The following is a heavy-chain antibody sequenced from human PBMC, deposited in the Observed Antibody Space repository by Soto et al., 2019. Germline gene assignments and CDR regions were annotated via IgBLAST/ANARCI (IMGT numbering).Heavy chain of an antibody. CDR1: GFTFSDHY. CDR3: VRVALGTTRRSFDF. CDR2: MRNKANSYST. V-gene: IGHV3-72*01. D-gene: IGHD1-1*01. J-gene: IGHJ4*02. Sequence: GSLRLSCAASGFTFSDHYMDWVRQAPGKGLEWVARMRNKANSYSTKYAASVNGRFSISRGDSADLVHLEMSSLRTDDPAGGYCVRVALGTTRRSFDFWGQGVLVTVSS.